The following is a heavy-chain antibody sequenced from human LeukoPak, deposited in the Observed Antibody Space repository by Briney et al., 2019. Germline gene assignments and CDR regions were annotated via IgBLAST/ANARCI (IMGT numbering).Heavy chain of an antibody. CDR2: FSGSGGST. Sequence: EVSLRLSCAASGFTFSIYAMSWVRQAPGKGLEWVSAFSGSGGSTYYADSVKGRFNISRDNSKNTLYLQMNSLRPGDTAVYYCAKPKQQLKENYFDYWGQGTLVTVSS. CDR3: AKPKQQLKENYFDY. CDR1: GFTFSIYA. J-gene: IGHJ4*02. D-gene: IGHD6-13*01. V-gene: IGHV3-23*01.